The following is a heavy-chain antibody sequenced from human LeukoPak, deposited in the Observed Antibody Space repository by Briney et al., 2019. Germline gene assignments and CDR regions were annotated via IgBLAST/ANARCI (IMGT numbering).Heavy chain of an antibody. V-gene: IGHV3-48*01. CDR1: GFTFSTYD. Sequence: PGGSLRLSCAASGFTFSTYDMNWVRQAPGKGLEWVSYISSSRTISYADSVKGRFTISRDNAKNSLYLQMSSLRAEDTAVYYCARLRYYAMDVWGQGTTVTASS. CDR3: ARLRYYAMDV. CDR2: ISSSRTI. J-gene: IGHJ6*02.